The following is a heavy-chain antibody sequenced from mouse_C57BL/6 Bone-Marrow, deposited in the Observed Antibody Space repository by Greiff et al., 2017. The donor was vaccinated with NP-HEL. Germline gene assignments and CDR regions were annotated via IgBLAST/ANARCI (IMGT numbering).Heavy chain of an antibody. CDR3: AMRDGYYAAMDY. Sequence: QVHVKQPGAELVKPGASVKVSCKASGYTFTSYWMHWVKQRPGQGLEWIGRIHPSDSDTNYNQKFKGKATLTVDKSSSTAYMQLSSLTSEDSAVYYCAMRDGYYAAMDYWGQGTSVTVSS. CDR2: IHPSDSDT. J-gene: IGHJ4*01. D-gene: IGHD2-3*01. CDR1: GYTFTSYW. V-gene: IGHV1-74*01.